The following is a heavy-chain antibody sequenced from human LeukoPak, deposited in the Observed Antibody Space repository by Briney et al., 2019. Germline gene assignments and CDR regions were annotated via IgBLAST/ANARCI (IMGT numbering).Heavy chain of an antibody. J-gene: IGHJ4*02. CDR3: ARGDFSRGAPDY. V-gene: IGHV3-74*01. Sequence: GGSLRLSCAASGFTFSSYWMDWVRQAPGKGLVWVSRINRDGSVTNYADSVKGRFTISRDNAKNTLYVQMNGLRAEDTAVYYCARGDFSRGAPDYWGQGTLVTVSS. CDR1: GFTFSSYW. D-gene: IGHD3-10*01. CDR2: INRDGSVT.